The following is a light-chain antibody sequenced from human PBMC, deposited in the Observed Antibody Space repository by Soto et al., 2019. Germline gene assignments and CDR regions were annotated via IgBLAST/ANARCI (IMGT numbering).Light chain of an antibody. CDR1: TSNIESHS. J-gene: IGLJ1*01. CDR3: ATWDDSRKGV. V-gene: IGLV1-44*01. Sequence: QSVLTQPPSASGTPGQRIIISCSGSTSNIESHSVNWFQQVPGTAPRLLIITNNQRPSGVPERFSGSKSGASASLAISGLQSEDEATYYCATWDDSRKGVFGTGTKVTVL. CDR2: TNN.